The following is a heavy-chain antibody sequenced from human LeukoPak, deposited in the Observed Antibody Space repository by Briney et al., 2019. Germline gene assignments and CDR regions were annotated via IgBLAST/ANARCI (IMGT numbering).Heavy chain of an antibody. J-gene: IGHJ4*02. CDR1: GGSFSGYY. Sequence: SETLSLTCAVYGGSFSGYYWSWIRQPPGKGLEWIGEINHSGSTNYNPSLKSRVTISVDTSKNQFSPKLSSVTAADTAVYYCARSLWGSRQPYYFDYWGQGTLVTVSS. D-gene: IGHD2-21*01. CDR2: INHSGST. CDR3: ARSLWGSRQPYYFDY. V-gene: IGHV4-34*01.